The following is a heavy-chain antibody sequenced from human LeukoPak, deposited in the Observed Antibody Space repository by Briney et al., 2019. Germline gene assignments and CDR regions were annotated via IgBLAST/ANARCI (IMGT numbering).Heavy chain of an antibody. D-gene: IGHD3-3*01. CDR1: GYTLTELS. V-gene: IGHV1-24*01. CDR2: FYPEDGET. CDR3: ATVGDFWSGFLYDY. J-gene: IGHJ4*02. Sequence: ASVKVSRQVSGYTLTELSMHWLRPAPGKGLEGMGGFYPEDGETIYAQKFQGRVTMTEDTSTDTAYMELSSLRSEDTAVYYCATVGDFWSGFLYDYWGRGTLVTVSS.